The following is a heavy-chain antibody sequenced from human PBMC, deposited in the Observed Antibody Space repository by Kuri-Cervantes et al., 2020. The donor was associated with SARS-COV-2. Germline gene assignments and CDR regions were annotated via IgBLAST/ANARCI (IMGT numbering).Heavy chain of an antibody. D-gene: IGHD3-3*01. Sequence: GESLKISCAASGFTFSSYAMHWVRQAPGKELEWVAVISYDGSNKYYADSVKGRFTISRDNSKNTLYLQMNSLRAEDTAVYYCARDVWSGYYYGMDVWGQGTTVTVSS. CDR2: ISYDGSNK. CDR3: ARDVWSGYYYGMDV. CDR1: GFTFSSYA. J-gene: IGHJ6*02. V-gene: IGHV3-30-3*01.